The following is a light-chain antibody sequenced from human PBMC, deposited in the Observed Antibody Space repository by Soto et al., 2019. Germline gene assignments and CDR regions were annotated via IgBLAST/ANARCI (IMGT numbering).Light chain of an antibody. CDR3: QQRSTWSYT. J-gene: IGKJ2*01. CDR2: DAF. Sequence: EIVLTQSPGTLSLSPGERATLSCRASQSVGSTLAWYQQKPGQPPRLLLYDAFSRATGIPARFSGGGSGSDVPLTISSLEAGDSAVYYCQQRSTWSYTFGQGTRLEIK. CDR1: QSVGST. V-gene: IGKV3-11*01.